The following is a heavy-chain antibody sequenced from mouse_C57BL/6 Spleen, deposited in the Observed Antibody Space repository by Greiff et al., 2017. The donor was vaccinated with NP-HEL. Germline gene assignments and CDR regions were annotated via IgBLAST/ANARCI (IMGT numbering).Heavy chain of an antibody. CDR1: SYTFTSYW. CDR3: ARGGLTVDVRGYAMDY. D-gene: IGHD4-1*01. Sequence: QVQLQQPGAELVMPGASVKLSCKASSYTFTSYWMHWVKQRPGQGLEWIGEIDPSDSYTNYNQKFKGKSTLTVDKSSSTAYMQLSSLTSEDSAVYYCARGGLTVDVRGYAMDYWGQGTSVTVSS. J-gene: IGHJ4*01. V-gene: IGHV1-69*01. CDR2: IDPSDSYT.